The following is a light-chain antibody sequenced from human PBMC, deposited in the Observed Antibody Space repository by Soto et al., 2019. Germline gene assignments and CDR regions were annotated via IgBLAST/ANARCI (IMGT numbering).Light chain of an antibody. CDR1: QSISYY. Sequence: DIQMTQSPSSLSASVGDRVTITCRASQSISYYLNWYQHKPGKAPKLLIYAASRLQSGVPSRFSGSGSGTDFSLTIGSLQPEDFATYYCQHTYSTPRTFGQATKVEIK. CDR2: AAS. J-gene: IGKJ1*01. CDR3: QHTYSTPRT. V-gene: IGKV1-39*01.